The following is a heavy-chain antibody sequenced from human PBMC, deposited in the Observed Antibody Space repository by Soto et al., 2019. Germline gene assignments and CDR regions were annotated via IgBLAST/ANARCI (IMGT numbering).Heavy chain of an antibody. CDR1: GGSISSYY. J-gene: IGHJ4*02. CDR2: IYYSGST. V-gene: IGHV4-59*01. CDR3: ARDSSTRGFDY. D-gene: IGHD3-10*01. Sequence: QVQLQESGPGLVKPSETLSLTRIVSGGSISSYYWSWVRQPPGKGLEWIGYIYYSGSTNYNPSLKSRVTISIDTSKNQFSLKVSSVTAADTAVYYCARDSSTRGFDYWGQGTLVTVSS.